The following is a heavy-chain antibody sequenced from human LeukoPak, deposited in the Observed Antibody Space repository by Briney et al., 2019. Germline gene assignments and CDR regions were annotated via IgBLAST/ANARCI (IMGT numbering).Heavy chain of an antibody. D-gene: IGHD3-22*01. Sequence: GGSLRLSCTASGFTFSNAWMSWVRQAPGKGLEWVGRIKSKTDGGTTNYAAPVKGRVTISRDDSKNRLYLQMNSLRTEDTAVYYCITELALAYDSSGFYFSYWGQGTLVTVSS. J-gene: IGHJ4*02. CDR2: IKSKTDGGTT. CDR3: ITELALAYDSSGFYFSY. CDR1: GFTFSNAW. V-gene: IGHV3-15*01.